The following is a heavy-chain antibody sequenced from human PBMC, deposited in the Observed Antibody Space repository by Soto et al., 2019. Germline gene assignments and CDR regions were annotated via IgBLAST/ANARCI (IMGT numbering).Heavy chain of an antibody. D-gene: IGHD3-9*01. CDR3: ARHPYDILTATDY. CDR1: GYTFTSYW. Sequence: ESLKISCKGSGYTFTSYWITWVRQMPGKGLEWMGRIDPIDSYTNYSPSFQGHVTISADKSISTAYLHWSSLKASDTAMYYCARHPYDILTATDYWGQGTLVTVSS. V-gene: IGHV5-10-1*01. CDR2: IDPIDSYT. J-gene: IGHJ4*02.